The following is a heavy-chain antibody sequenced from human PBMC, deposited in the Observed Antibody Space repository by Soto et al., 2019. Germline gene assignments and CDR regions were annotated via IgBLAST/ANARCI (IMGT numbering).Heavy chain of an antibody. Sequence: ASVKVSCKTSGYSFTTYGITWVRQAPGQGLEWMGWISAHDGKTKYAQKFQGRITLTIDKSTSTANMELRSLRSDDTAVYYCARPRDALPSFTYFDYGLDVWGQGTTVTVSS. D-gene: IGHD3-16*01. CDR2: ISAHDGKT. V-gene: IGHV1-18*04. CDR1: GYSFTTYG. CDR3: ARPRDALPSFTYFDYGLDV. J-gene: IGHJ6*02.